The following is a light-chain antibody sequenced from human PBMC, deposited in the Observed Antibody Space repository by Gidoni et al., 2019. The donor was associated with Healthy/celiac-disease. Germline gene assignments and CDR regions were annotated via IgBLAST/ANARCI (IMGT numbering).Light chain of an antibody. J-gene: IGKJ1*01. V-gene: IGKV3-20*01. CDR1: QSVSSSY. CDR2: GAS. CDR3: QQYGSSRGT. Sequence: EIVLTQSPGTLSLSPGERATLSCRASQSVSSSYLAWYQQKPGQAPRLLIYGASSRATGIPNRCSGGESGTDFTLTISRLEPEDFAVYYCQQYGSSRGTFGQGTKVEIK.